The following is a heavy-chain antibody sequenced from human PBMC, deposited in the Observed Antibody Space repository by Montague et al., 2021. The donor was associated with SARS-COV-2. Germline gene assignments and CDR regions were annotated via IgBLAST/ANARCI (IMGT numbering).Heavy chain of an antibody. CDR3: TREGYQVLWSDYYYYGMDV. J-gene: IGHJ6*02. CDR2: INHSGST. CDR1: GGSFSGYY. Sequence: SETLSLTSAVYGGSFSGYYWSWIRQPPEKGLEWIGEINHSGSTNYNPSLKSRVTISVDTSKNQFSLKLSSVTAADTAVYYCTREGYQVLWSDYYYYGMDVWGQGTTVTVSS. D-gene: IGHD2-2*01. V-gene: IGHV4-34*01.